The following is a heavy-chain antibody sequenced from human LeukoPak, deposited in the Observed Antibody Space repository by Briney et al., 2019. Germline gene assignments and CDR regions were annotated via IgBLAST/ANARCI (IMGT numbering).Heavy chain of an antibody. V-gene: IGHV3-53*01. CDR1: GFTVSSNY. CDR3: ARAMGTSTYYYYYMDV. J-gene: IGHJ6*03. CDR2: IYSGGST. D-gene: IGHD1-14*01. Sequence: TSGSLTLSCAASGFTVSSNYMSWVRQAPGKGLEWVSVIYSGGSTYYADSVKGRFTISRDDSKNTLYLQMNSLRAEDTAVYYCARAMGTSTYYYYYMDVWGKGNMVTVSS.